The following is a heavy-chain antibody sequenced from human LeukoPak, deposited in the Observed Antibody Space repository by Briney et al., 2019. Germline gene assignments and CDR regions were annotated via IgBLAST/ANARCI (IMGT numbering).Heavy chain of an antibody. CDR3: ARDSRYYDFWSGYVDY. CDR2: IYTGGNT. D-gene: IGHD3-3*01. Sequence: PSDALYLTCTVSGGSISFYYWTWLRQSAGKGLEWIGRIYTGGNTNYNPSLKSRATLSIDTSKNQFSLMLTSVTAADTAVYYCARDSRYYDFWSGYVDYWGQGILVTVYS. J-gene: IGHJ4*02. CDR1: GGSISFYY. V-gene: IGHV4-4*07.